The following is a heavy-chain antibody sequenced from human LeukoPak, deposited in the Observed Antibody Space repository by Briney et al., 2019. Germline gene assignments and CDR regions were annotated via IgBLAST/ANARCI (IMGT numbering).Heavy chain of an antibody. D-gene: IGHD3-22*01. J-gene: IGHJ4*02. Sequence: GGSLRLSCAASGFTFSSYAMSWVRQAPGKGLEWVSAISGSGGSTYYADSVKGRFTISRDNSKNTLYLQMNSLRAEDTAVYYCAETATYDDSSGYYFGGLFDYWGQGTLVTVSS. CDR2: ISGSGGST. CDR1: GFTFSSYA. V-gene: IGHV3-23*01. CDR3: AETATYDDSSGYYFGGLFDY.